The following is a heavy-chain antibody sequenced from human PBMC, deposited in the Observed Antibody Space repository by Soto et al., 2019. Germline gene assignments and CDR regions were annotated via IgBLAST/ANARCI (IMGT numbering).Heavy chain of an antibody. CDR1: GFTFSSYS. CDR2: IRNIGDNS. D-gene: IGHD6-13*01. J-gene: IGHJ5*02. CDR3: AKAYSSSWPNDFFDT. V-gene: IGHV3-23*01. Sequence: GGSLRLSCAASGFTFSSYSMNWVRQAPGKGLEWVSGIRNIGDNSYYADSVKGRFTISRDNSKNTLYLQMNSLSAEDTALYYCAKAYSSSWPNDFFDTWGQGTLVTVSS.